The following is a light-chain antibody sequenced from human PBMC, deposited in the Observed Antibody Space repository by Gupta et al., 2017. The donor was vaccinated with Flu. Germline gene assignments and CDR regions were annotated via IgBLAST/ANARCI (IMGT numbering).Light chain of an antibody. CDR1: QSISSW. Sequence: DIQMTQSPSTLSASVGDRVTITCRASQSISSWLAWYQQKPGKAPKLLIYKASSLESGVPSRFSGSGSGTEFTLTISSLQPDDFATYFRQQDNSPTWTFGQGTKVEIK. V-gene: IGKV1-5*03. CDR2: KAS. J-gene: IGKJ1*01. CDR3: QQDNSPTWT.